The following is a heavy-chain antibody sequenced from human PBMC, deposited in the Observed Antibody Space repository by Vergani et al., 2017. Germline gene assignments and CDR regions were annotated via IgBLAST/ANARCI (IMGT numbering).Heavy chain of an antibody. CDR1: GFTFSSYG. D-gene: IGHD3-16*02. Sequence: VQLVESGGGVVQPGRSLRLSCAASGFTFSSYGMHWVRQAPGKGLEWVAVISYDGSNKYYADSVKGRFTISRVNSKNTLYLQMNSLRAEDTAVYYCAKVGDYVWGSYREYYFDYWGQGTLVTVSS. CDR2: ISYDGSNK. V-gene: IGHV3-30*18. J-gene: IGHJ4*02. CDR3: AKVGDYVWGSYREYYFDY.